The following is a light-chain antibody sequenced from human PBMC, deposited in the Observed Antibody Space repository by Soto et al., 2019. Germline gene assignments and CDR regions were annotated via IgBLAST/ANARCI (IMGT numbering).Light chain of an antibody. Sequence: EIVLTQSPGTLSLSPGGRATLSCSASQSVSRNYVAWYQQKPGQSPRLLIYGASNRASGIPDRFSGSASGADVTLSIASLEPEDFAMYYCQQYRSTPLTFGGGTKVEIK. J-gene: IGKJ4*01. CDR2: GAS. CDR3: QQYRSTPLT. CDR1: QSVSRNY. V-gene: IGKV3-20*01.